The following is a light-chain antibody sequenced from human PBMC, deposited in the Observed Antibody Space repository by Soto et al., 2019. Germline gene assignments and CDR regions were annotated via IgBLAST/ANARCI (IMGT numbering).Light chain of an antibody. V-gene: IGKV1-5*03. Sequence: DIQMTQSPSTLSASVGDRVTITCRASQSISSWLAWYQQKPGKAPKLLIYKASSLESGVPSRFSGSGSGTEFTLTIISLQPDDSATYYCQQYDTYSRTFGQGTKVEIK. CDR3: QQYDTYSRT. J-gene: IGKJ1*01. CDR2: KAS. CDR1: QSISSW.